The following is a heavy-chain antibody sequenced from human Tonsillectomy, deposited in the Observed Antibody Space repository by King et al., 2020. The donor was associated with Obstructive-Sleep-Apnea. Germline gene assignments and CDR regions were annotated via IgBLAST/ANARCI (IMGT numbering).Heavy chain of an antibody. D-gene: IGHD2/OR15-2a*01. CDR2: VIPILCIA. J-gene: IGHJ6*02. CDR3: ADNSPLDV. V-gene: IGHV1-69*10. Sequence: QLVQSGAEGKKPGSSVKVFCKGSGGPFSSYAIHWGRQAPGQGLEWMGGVIPILCIANYAQKFQGRVTITADKSTSTAYMELSSLRSEDTAVYYCADNSPLDVWGQGTTVTVSS. CDR1: GGPFSSYA.